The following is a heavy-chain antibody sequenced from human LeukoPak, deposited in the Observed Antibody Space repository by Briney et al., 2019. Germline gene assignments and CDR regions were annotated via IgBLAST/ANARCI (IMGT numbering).Heavy chain of an antibody. CDR1: GGIISSGGYY. Sequence: PSETLPLTCTVSGGIISSGGYYWSWIRQHPGKGLEWIGYIYYSGSTYYNPSLKSRVTISVDTSKNQFSLNLSSVTAADTAVYYCARGDGYNNDNWGQGTLVTVSS. D-gene: IGHD5-24*01. CDR3: ARGDGYNNDN. J-gene: IGHJ4*02. CDR2: IYYSGST. V-gene: IGHV4-31*03.